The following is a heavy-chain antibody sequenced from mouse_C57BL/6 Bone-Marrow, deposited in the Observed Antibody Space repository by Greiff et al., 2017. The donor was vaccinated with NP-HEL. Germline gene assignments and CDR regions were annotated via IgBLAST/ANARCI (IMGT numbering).Heavy chain of an antibody. Sequence: EVQGVESGGGLVKPGGSLKLSCAASGFTFSSYAMSWVHQTPEKRLEWVATISDGGSYTYYPDNVKGRSTISRDNAKNNLYLQMSHLKSEDTAMYYCARHYGSSYWYFDVWGTGTTVTVSS. CDR3: ARHYGSSYWYFDV. CDR1: GFTFSSYA. D-gene: IGHD1-1*01. J-gene: IGHJ1*03. V-gene: IGHV5-4*01. CDR2: ISDGGSYT.